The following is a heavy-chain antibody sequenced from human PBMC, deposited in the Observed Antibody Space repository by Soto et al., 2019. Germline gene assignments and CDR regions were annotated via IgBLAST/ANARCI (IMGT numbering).Heavy chain of an antibody. J-gene: IGHJ4*02. CDR1: GGSLNNYA. D-gene: IGHD2-8*01. V-gene: IGHV1-69*06. CDR3: ARDGSCCTNGVCFYYLDY. CDR2: IIPLFGKA. Sequence: QMQLVQSGAEAKTPGSSVKVSCKASGGSLNNYAVSWVRQAPGQGLEWMGRIIPLFGKADYARKLQGRVTLTADKYTNTAYMELSSLRSEDTAMYFCARDGSCCTNGVCFYYLDYWGQGTLVTVSS.